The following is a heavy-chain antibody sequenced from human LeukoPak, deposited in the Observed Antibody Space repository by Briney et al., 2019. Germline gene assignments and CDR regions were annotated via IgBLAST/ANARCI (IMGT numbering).Heavy chain of an antibody. CDR3: AICSSTSCYRGVFDC. D-gene: IGHD2-2*01. V-gene: IGHV1-69*05. Sequence: GASVKVSCKASGGTFSSYAISWVRQAPGQGLEWMGGIIPIFGTANYAQKFQGRVTITTDESTSTAYMELSSLRSEDTAVYYCAICSSTSCYRGVFDCWGQGTLVTVSS. J-gene: IGHJ4*02. CDR2: IIPIFGTA. CDR1: GGTFSSYA.